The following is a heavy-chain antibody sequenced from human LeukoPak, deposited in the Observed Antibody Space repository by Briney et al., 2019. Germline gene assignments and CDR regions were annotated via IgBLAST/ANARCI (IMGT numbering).Heavy chain of an antibody. CDR1: GYTLTELS. V-gene: IGHV1-24*01. CDR3: ATRANYYDSSGYYSYTFDI. J-gene: IGHJ3*02. Sequence: ASVKVSCKVSGYTLTELSMHWVRQAPGKGLEWMGGFDPEDGETIYAQKFQGRVTMTEDTSTDTAYMELSSLRSEETAVYYCATRANYYDSSGYYSYTFDIWGQGTMVTVSS. D-gene: IGHD3-22*01. CDR2: FDPEDGET.